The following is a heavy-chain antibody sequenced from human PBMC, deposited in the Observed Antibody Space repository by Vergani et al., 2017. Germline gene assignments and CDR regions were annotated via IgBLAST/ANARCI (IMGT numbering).Heavy chain of an antibody. CDR2: LVVGSGNT. CDR1: GFTFTSSA. V-gene: IGHV1-58*02. D-gene: IGHD3-10*01. CDR3: AAESPNYCGSGSYYPTYYYYGMDV. Sequence: QMQLVQSGPEVKKPGTSVKVSCKASGFTFTSSAMQWVRQARGQRLEWIGWLVVGSGNTNYAQKFQERVTITRDMSTSTAYMELSSLRSEDTAVYYCAAESPNYCGSGSYYPTYYYYGMDVWSQGTTVTVSS. J-gene: IGHJ6*02.